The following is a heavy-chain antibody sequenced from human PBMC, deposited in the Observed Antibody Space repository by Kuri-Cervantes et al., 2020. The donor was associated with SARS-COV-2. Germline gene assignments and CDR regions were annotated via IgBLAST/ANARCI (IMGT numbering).Heavy chain of an antibody. CDR2: LLSDGSDGSDK. CDR3: AKVGYLVGDY. J-gene: IGHJ4*02. V-gene: IGHV3-30*18. D-gene: IGHD1-26*01. Sequence: GGSLRLSCTSSEFTLSTFGMHWVRQAPGKGLEWVAVLLSDGSDGSDKYYADSVKGRFTISRDNSKNTLYLEMNSLRPEDTAVYYCAKVGYLVGDYWSQGTLVTVSS. CDR1: EFTLSTFG.